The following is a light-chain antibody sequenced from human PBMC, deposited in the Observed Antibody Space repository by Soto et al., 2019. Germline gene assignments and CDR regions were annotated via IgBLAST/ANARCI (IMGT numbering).Light chain of an antibody. J-gene: IGKJ1*01. CDR3: QEYSSFS. Sequence: DIQMTHSPSTLAASVGDRVTITCRASQNTNNWLAWFQQKPGQAPKLLIYDAFSWESGVPSRFSGSRSGTEFTLTISSLQPDDFATCYCQEYSSFSFGQGTKVEIK. CDR1: QNTNNW. V-gene: IGKV1-5*01. CDR2: DAF.